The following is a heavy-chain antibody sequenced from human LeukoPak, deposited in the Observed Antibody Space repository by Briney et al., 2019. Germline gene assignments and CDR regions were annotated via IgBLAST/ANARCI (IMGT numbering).Heavy chain of an antibody. CDR1: GFTFSNYA. Sequence: PGGSLRLSCAASGFTFSNYAMSWVRQAPGKGLEWVSAISDSGGSTYYADSVKGRSTMSRDNSKSTLYLQMNSLRVEDTAVYYCAKDGGLGTPPYWGQGTLVTVSS. D-gene: IGHD7-27*01. V-gene: IGHV3-23*01. CDR3: AKDGGLGTPPY. J-gene: IGHJ4*02. CDR2: ISDSGGST.